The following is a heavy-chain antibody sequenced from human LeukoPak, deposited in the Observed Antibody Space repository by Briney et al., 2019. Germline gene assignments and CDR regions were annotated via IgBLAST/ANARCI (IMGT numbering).Heavy chain of an antibody. D-gene: IGHD2-15*01. V-gene: IGHV3-9*01. CDR1: GFTFDDYA. J-gene: IGHJ3*02. CDR2: ISWNSGSM. CDR3: AKENVAATSGAFDI. Sequence: GGSLRLSCAASGFTFDDYAMHWVRQAPGKGLEWVSGISWNSGSMGYADSVKGRFTISRDNAKNSLYLQMNSLRAEDTALYYCAKENVAATSGAFDIWGQGTMVTVSS.